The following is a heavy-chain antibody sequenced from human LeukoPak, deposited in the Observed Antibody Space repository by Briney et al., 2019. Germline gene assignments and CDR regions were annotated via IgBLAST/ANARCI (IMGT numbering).Heavy chain of an antibody. CDR2: ISGSGYST. Sequence: GGSLRLSCEASGFTFSDHYIDWVRQAPGKGLEWVSHISGSGYSTYYADSVKGRFTISRDNSKNTLYLHMNSLRAENTAVYYCAKDLHSTVIPYYFDYWD. V-gene: IGHV3-23*01. D-gene: IGHD3-16*01. CDR1: GFTFSDHY. CDR3: AKDLHSTVIPYYFDY. J-gene: IGHJ4*01.